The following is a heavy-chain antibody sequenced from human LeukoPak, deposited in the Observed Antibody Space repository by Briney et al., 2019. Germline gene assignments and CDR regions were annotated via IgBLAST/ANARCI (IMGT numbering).Heavy chain of an antibody. V-gene: IGHV4-31*03. J-gene: IGHJ5*02. CDR2: IYYSGST. CDR3: ARAYTSSCRWFDP. CDR1: GGSISSGGYY. Sequence: PSETLSLTCTVSGGSISSGGYYWSWIRQHPGKGLEWIGYIYYSGSTCYNPSLKSRVTISVDTSKNQFSLKVSSVTAADTAVYYCARAYTSSCRWFDPWGQGTLVTVSS. D-gene: IGHD6-13*01.